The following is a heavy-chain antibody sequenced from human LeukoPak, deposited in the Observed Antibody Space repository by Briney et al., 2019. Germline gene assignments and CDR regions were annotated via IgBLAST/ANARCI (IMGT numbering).Heavy chain of an antibody. CDR2: ISSTSAYI. D-gene: IGHD6-19*01. J-gene: IGHJ4*02. CDR3: AKDLGIAVSGYYFDY. CDR1: GFALKSYS. V-gene: IGHV3-21*04. Sequence: PGGSLRLSCAGSGFALKSYSLTWVRQAPGKGLEWVSSISSTSAYIHYADSVKGRFTISRDNSKNTVYLQMISLRAEDTAVYYCAKDLGIAVSGYYFDYWGQGTLVTVSS.